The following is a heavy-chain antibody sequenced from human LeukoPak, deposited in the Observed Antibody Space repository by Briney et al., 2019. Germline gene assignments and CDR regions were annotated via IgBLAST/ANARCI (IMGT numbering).Heavy chain of an antibody. J-gene: IGHJ4*02. CDR2: ISYDGSNK. V-gene: IGHV3-30*04. CDR3: ARDPRDCSSTSCGYLDY. Sequence: GRSLRLSCAASGFTFSSYAMHWVRRAPGKGLEWVAVISYDGSNKYYADSVKGRFTISRDNSKNTLYLQMNSLRAEDTAVYYCARDPRDCSSTSCGYLDYWGQGTLVTVSS. CDR1: GFTFSSYA. D-gene: IGHD2-2*01.